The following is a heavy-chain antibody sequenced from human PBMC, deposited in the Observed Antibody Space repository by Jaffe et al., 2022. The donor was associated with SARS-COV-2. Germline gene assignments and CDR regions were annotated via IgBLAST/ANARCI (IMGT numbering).Heavy chain of an antibody. CDR1: GYSFTSYW. Sequence: EVQLVQSGAEVKKPGESLKISCKGSGYSFTSYWIGWVRQMPGKGLEWMGIIYPGDSDTRYSPSFQGQVTISADKSISTAYLQWSSLKASDTAMYYCARHGEYSSSLSYYYYYGMDVWGQGTTVTVSS. V-gene: IGHV5-51*01. CDR2: IYPGDSDT. D-gene: IGHD6-6*01. CDR3: ARHGEYSSSLSYYYYYGMDV. J-gene: IGHJ6*02.